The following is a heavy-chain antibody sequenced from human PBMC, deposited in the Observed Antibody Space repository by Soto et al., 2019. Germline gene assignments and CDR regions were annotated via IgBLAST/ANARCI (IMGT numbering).Heavy chain of an antibody. J-gene: IGHJ4*02. Sequence: QVQLQESGPGLVKPSETLSLSCTVSGGSMNTFYWSWIRQSPGKGLEWIGYIYFRGTTYYHPSFQSRASISIGTSQNQFSLRLNSMTAADTAVYYCALSSGYATPLDQWGQGTLVTVSS. D-gene: IGHD3-22*01. V-gene: IGHV4-59*01. CDR1: GGSMNTFY. CDR3: ALSSGYATPLDQ. CDR2: IYFRGTT.